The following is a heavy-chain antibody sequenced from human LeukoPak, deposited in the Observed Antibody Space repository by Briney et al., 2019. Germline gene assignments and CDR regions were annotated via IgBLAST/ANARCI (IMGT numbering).Heavy chain of an antibody. Sequence: GGSLRLSCAASGFTFSSYWMHWVRQAPGKGLVWVSRINSDGSSTSYADSVKGRFTISRDNAKNTLYPQMNSLRAEDTAVYYCARPWGIRVAFDIWGQGTMVTVSS. D-gene: IGHD3-16*01. V-gene: IGHV3-74*01. CDR2: INSDGSST. J-gene: IGHJ3*02. CDR3: ARPWGIRVAFDI. CDR1: GFTFSSYW.